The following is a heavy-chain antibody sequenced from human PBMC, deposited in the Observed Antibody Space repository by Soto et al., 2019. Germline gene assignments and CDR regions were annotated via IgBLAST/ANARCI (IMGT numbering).Heavy chain of an antibody. D-gene: IGHD3-22*01. CDR1: GGSFSGYY. V-gene: IGHV4-34*01. CDR2: INHSGST. Sequence: PSETLSLTGAVYGGSFSGYYWSGIRQPPGKGLEWIGEINHSGSTNYNPSLKSRVTISVGTSKNQFSLKLSSVTAADTAVYYCARGRGLLTYYYYGMDVWGQGTTVTVSS. CDR3: ARGRGLLTYYYYGMDV. J-gene: IGHJ6*02.